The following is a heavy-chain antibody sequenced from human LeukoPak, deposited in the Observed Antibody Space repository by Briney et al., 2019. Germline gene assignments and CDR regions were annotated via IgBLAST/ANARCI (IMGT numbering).Heavy chain of an antibody. Sequence: PSETLSLTCTVSGGSISSYYWRWIRQPPGKRLEWIGYIYYSGSTNYNPSLKSRVTISVDTSKNQFSLKLSSVTAADTAVYYCARHSGGSGSYLGSFDPWGQGTLVTVSS. CDR1: GGSISSYY. D-gene: IGHD3-10*01. J-gene: IGHJ5*02. V-gene: IGHV4-59*08. CDR2: IYYSGST. CDR3: ARHSGGSGSYLGSFDP.